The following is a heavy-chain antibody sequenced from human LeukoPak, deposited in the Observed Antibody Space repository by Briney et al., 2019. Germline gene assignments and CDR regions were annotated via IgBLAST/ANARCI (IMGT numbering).Heavy chain of an antibody. CDR1: GXTFGDYW. Sequence: GGSLRLSCEASGXTFGDYWMTWVRQAPGKGLEGVANIKQDGSEDHYVDSVKGRFTISRDNAKNSLYLQMNSLRAEDTAVYYCATYWRHFDWLLSDIWGLGTMVTVSS. J-gene: IGHJ3*02. D-gene: IGHD3-9*01. V-gene: IGHV3-7*05. CDR3: ATYWRHFDWLLSDI. CDR2: IKQDGSED.